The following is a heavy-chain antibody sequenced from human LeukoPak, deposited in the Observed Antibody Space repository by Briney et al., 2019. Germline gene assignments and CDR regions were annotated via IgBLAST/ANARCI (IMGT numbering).Heavy chain of an antibody. D-gene: IGHD4-17*01. Sequence: SETLALTCAVYGGSFSGYYWSWIRQPPGKGLEWIGEINHSGSTNYNPSLKSRVTISVDTSRNQFSLKLSSVTAAGTAVYYCASNHNDYGDYVQAYWGQGTLVTVSS. CDR3: ASNHNDYGDYVQAY. V-gene: IGHV4-34*01. J-gene: IGHJ4*02. CDR2: INHSGST. CDR1: GGSFSGYY.